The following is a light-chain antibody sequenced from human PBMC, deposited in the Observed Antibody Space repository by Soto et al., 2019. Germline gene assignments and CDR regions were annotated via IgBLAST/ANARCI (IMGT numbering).Light chain of an antibody. J-gene: IGKJ5*01. V-gene: IGKV3D-20*02. Sequence: EIVMTQSPATLSVSPGARATLSCRASQSVSSSYLAWYQQKPGQAPRLLIYGASTRATGIPDKFSGSGSGTDFTLTISGLEPEDFAVYYCQQRTNWITFGQGTRLEIK. CDR3: QQRTNWIT. CDR1: QSVSSSY. CDR2: GAS.